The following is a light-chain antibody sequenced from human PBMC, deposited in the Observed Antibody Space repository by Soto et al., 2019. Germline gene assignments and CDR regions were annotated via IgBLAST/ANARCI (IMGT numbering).Light chain of an antibody. CDR2: DVN. CDR1: SSDVGRYNH. V-gene: IGLV2-8*01. J-gene: IGLJ2*01. CDR3: SSYTSSSTYVV. Sequence: QSALTQPPSASGSPGQSVTISCTGTSSDVGRYNHVSWYQQHPGKAPKLMIFDVNKRPSGVPDRFSGSKSGNTASLTVSGLQAEDEADYYCSSYTSSSTYVVFGGGTKVTVL.